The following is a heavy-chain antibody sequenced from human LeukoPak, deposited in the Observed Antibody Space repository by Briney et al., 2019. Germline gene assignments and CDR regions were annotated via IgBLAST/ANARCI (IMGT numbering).Heavy chain of an antibody. CDR1: GGSISSYY. J-gene: IGHJ3*02. D-gene: IGHD2-21*02. CDR3: ARDQGGGDYDAFDI. V-gene: IGHV4-59*01. Sequence: SETLSLTCTVSGGSISSYYWSWIRQPPGKGLEWIGYIYYSGSTNYNPSLKSRVTISVDTSKNQFSLKLSSVTAADTAVYYCARDQGGGDYDAFDIWGQGTMVTVSS. CDR2: IYYSGST.